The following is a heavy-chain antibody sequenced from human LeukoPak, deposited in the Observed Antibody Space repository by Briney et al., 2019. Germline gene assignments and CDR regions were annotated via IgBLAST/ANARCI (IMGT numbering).Heavy chain of an antibody. V-gene: IGHV1-2*02. CDR3: AREVKGDYGDYVRFYYYYYYMDV. CDR2: INPNSGGT. CDR1: GYTFTDYY. D-gene: IGHD4-17*01. Sequence: ASMKVSCKASGYTFTDYYMHWVRQAPGQGLEWMGWINPNSGGTNYAQKFQGRVTMTRDTSISTAYMELSRLRSDDTAVYYCAREVKGDYGDYVRFYYYYYYMDVWGKGTTVTVSS. J-gene: IGHJ6*03.